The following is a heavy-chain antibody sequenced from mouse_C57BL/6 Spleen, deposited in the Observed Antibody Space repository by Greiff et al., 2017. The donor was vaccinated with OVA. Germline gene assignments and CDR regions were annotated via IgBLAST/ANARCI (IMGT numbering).Heavy chain of an antibody. D-gene: IGHD1-1*01. V-gene: IGHV1-69*01. CDR3: LYGSSDWYCDV. Sequence: QVQLQQSGAELVMPGASVKLSCKASGYTFTSYWMHWVKQRPGQGLEWIGEIDPSDSYTNYNQKFKGKSTLTVDKSSSTAYMQLSSLTSEDSAVYYCLYGSSDWYCDVWGTGTTVTVSS. J-gene: IGHJ1*03. CDR1: GYTFTSYW. CDR2: IDPSDSYT.